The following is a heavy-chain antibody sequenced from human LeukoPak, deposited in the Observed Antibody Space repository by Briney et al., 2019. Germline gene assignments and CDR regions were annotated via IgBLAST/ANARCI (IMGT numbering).Heavy chain of an antibody. J-gene: IGHJ4*02. Sequence: PGRSLRLSCAASGFTLSSYVMHWVRQAPGKGLEWVAVILFDGSNKYYADSVKGRFTISRDNSKNTLYLQVNSLRAEDTAVYYCAREGARRDGYNSGLDYWGPGNPGHRLL. V-gene: IGHV3-30*04. D-gene: IGHD5-24*01. CDR3: AREGARRDGYNSGLDY. CDR1: GFTLSSYV. CDR2: ILFDGSNK.